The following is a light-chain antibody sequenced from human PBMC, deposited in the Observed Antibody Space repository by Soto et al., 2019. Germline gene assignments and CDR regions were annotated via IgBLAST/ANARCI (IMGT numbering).Light chain of an antibody. V-gene: IGLV2-14*03. Sequence: QSALTQPASVSGAPGQSITISCTGARTDVDGHDYVSWYQQHPGQAPKLMIFDVHNRPSGVSSRFSGSKSGDTASLTISGLQAEDDGDYYCSSHTASAPFYVFGTGTKVTVL. J-gene: IGLJ1*01. CDR2: DVH. CDR1: RTDVDGHDY. CDR3: SSHTASAPFYV.